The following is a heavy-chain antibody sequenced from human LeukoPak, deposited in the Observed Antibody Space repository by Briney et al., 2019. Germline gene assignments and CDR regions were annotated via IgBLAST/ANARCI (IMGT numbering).Heavy chain of an antibody. CDR3: ARYFPNYDILTGRGGYGMDV. Sequence: GRSLRLSCAASGFTFSSYWMHWVRQAPVKGLVWVSRINSDGSSTSYADSVKGRFTTSRDNAKNTLYLQMNSLRAEDTAVYYCARYFPNYDILTGRGGYGMDVWGQGTTVTVSS. D-gene: IGHD3-9*01. J-gene: IGHJ6*02. CDR2: INSDGSST. V-gene: IGHV3-74*01. CDR1: GFTFSSYW.